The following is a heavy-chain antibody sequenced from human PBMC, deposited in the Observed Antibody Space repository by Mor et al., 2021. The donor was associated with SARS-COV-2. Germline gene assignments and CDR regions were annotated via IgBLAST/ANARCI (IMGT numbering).Heavy chain of an antibody. V-gene: IGHV3-30*18. Sequence: WVRQAPGKGLEWVAVISYDGSNKYYADSVKGRFTISRDNSKNTLYLQMNSLRAEDTAVYYCAKDHDSGYRGYYYYGMDVWGQGT. D-gene: IGHD3-22*01. CDR3: AKDHDSGYRGYYYYGMDV. J-gene: IGHJ6*02. CDR2: ISYDGSNK.